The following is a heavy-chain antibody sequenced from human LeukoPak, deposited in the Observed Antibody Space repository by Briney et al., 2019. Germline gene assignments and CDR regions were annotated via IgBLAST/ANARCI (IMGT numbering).Heavy chain of an antibody. Sequence: GGSLRLSCAVSGLTFSSHWMTWVRQAPGKGLEWVANIKKDGSEKYYADSVKGRFTIYRDDAKNSVYLQMNSLRAEDTAVYYCARGYSWSGYIYDYWGQGTLVTVSS. CDR3: ARGYSWSGYIYDY. CDR1: GLTFSSHW. D-gene: IGHD3-3*01. CDR2: IKKDGSEK. V-gene: IGHV3-7*01. J-gene: IGHJ4*02.